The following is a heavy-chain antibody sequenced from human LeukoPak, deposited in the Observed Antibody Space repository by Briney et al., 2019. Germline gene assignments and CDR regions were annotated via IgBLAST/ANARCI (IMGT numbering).Heavy chain of an antibody. V-gene: IGHV3-30*02. J-gene: IGHJ5*02. CDR1: GFTFSSYG. CDR2: IRYDGSNK. CDR3: AKVSATVTTGGWFDP. Sequence: GGSLRLSCAASGFTFSSYGMHWVRQAPGKGLEWVAFIRYDGSNKYYADSVKGRFTISRDNSKNTLYLQMNSLRAGDTAMYYCAKVSATVTTGGWFDPWGQGTLVTVSS. D-gene: IGHD4-17*01.